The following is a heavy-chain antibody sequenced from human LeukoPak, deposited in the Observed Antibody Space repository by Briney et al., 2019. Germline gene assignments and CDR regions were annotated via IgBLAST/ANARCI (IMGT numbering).Heavy chain of an antibody. CDR2: TYYRSKWYN. J-gene: IGHJ4*02. D-gene: IGHD6-19*01. CDR1: GDSVSSDSAA. V-gene: IGHV6-1*01. CDR3: ARATYSSGWHEDYFDY. Sequence: SQTLSLTCAISGDSVSSDSAAWNWIRQSPSRGLEWLGRTYYRSKWYNDYSAFVKSRITINPDTSKNQFSLQLNSVTPEDTAMYYCARATYSSGWHEDYFDYWGQGTLVTVSS.